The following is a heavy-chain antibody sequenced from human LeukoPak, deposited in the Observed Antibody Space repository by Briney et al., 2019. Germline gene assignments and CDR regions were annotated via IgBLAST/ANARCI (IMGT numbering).Heavy chain of an antibody. D-gene: IGHD6-6*01. CDR2: IYYSGST. J-gene: IGHJ5*02. CDR1: GGSISSYY. V-gene: IGHV4-59*01. CDR3: ASSYSSSSRWFDP. Sequence: SETLSLTCXVSGGSISSYYWSWIRQPPGKGLEWIGHIYYSGSTNYNPSLKSRVTISVDTSKNQFSLKLSSVTAADTAVYYCASSYSSSSRWFDPWGQGTLVTVSS.